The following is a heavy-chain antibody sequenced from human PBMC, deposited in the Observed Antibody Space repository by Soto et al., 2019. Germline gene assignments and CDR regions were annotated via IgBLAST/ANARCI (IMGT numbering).Heavy chain of an antibody. CDR1: GFTFSNAW. D-gene: IGHD3-3*01. CDR3: TTYYDFWSGYYPHFDY. J-gene: IGHJ4*02. CDR2: IKSKTDGGTT. Sequence: GGSLRLSCAASGFTFSNAWMSWVRQAPGKGLEWVGRIKSKTDGGTTDYAAPVKGRFTISRDDSKNTLYLQMNSLKTEDTAVYYCTTYYDFWSGYYPHFDYWGQGTLVTVSS. V-gene: IGHV3-15*01.